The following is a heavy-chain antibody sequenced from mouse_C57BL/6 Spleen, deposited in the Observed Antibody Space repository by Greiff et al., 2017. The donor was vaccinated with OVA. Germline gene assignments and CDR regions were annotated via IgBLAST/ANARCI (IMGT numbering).Heavy chain of an antibody. D-gene: IGHD2-2*01. CDR2: INPNNGGT. CDR3: ARSDYGYVWFAY. CDR1: GYTFTDYN. Sequence: EVKLMESGPELVKPGASVKIPCKASGYTFTDYNMDWVKQSHGKSLEWIGDINPNNGGTIYNQKFKGKATLTVDKSSSTAYMELRSLTSEDTAVYYCARSDYGYVWFAYWGQGTLVTVSA. J-gene: IGHJ3*01. V-gene: IGHV1-18*01.